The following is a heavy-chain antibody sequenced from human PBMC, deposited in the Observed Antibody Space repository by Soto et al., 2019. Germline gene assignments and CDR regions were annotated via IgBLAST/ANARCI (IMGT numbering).Heavy chain of an antibody. CDR2: IYCSGST. Sequence: SETLSLTCTVSGGSISSSSYHWGWIRQPPGKGLEWIGSIYCSGSTCCSPSLKSRVTISVDTSKNQFSLRLSSVTAADTAVYYCARGGDSSPYYGMDVWGQGTTVNVSS. D-gene: IGHD3-22*01. V-gene: IGHV4-39*07. CDR1: GGSISSSSYH. CDR3: ARGGDSSPYYGMDV. J-gene: IGHJ6*02.